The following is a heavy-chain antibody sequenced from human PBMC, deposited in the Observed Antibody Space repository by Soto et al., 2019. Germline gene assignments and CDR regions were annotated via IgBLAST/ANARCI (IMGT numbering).Heavy chain of an antibody. CDR2: ITPNGGST. D-gene: IGHD6-19*01. V-gene: IGHV3-23*01. CDR1: GFSFNNYG. Sequence: GGSLRLSCAASGFSFNNYGMTWFRQAPGKGLEWVSHITPNGGSTNYADSVKGRFTISRDNSKDMLFLQMNGLRVEDTAVYYCAKVRAVAGSSMNYWGQGTLVTVSS. J-gene: IGHJ4*02. CDR3: AKVRAVAGSSMNY.